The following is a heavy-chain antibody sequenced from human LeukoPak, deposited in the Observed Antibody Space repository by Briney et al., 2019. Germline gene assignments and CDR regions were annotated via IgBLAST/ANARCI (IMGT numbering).Heavy chain of an antibody. CDR1: GFTFSSYW. D-gene: IGHD6-13*01. Sequence: GGSLRLSCAASGFTFSSYWMSWVRQAPGKGLEWVANIKQDGSEKYYVDSVKGRFSISRDNSKNTLYLHMNSLRAEDTAVYYCARESSSWYNWFDPWGQGTLVTVSS. CDR3: ARESSSWYNWFDP. J-gene: IGHJ5*02. CDR2: IKQDGSEK. V-gene: IGHV3-7*03.